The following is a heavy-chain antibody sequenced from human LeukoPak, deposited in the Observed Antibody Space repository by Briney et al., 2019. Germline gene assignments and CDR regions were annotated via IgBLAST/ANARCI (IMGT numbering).Heavy chain of an antibody. D-gene: IGHD6-13*01. CDR3: ARDIAAAGTIYYYYYGMDV. CDR2: IKQDGSEK. V-gene: IGHV3-7*01. Sequence: PGGSLRLSCAASGFTFSSYWMSWVRQAPGKGLEWVANIKQDGSEKCYVDSVKGRFTISRDNAKNSLYLQMNSLRAEDTAVYYCARDIAAAGTIYYYYYGMDVWGQGTTVTVSS. J-gene: IGHJ6*02. CDR1: GFTFSSYW.